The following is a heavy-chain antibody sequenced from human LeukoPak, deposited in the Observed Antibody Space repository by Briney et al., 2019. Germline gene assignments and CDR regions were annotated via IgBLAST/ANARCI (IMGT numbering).Heavy chain of an antibody. CDR2: INHSGST. Sequence: SETLSLTCAVYGGSFSGYYWSWIRQPPGKGLEWIGEINHSGSTNYNPSLKSRVTISVDTSKNQFFLKLSSVTAADTAVHYCARGRRLYGMDVWGQGTTVTVSS. CDR1: GGSFSGYY. CDR3: ARGRRLYGMDV. V-gene: IGHV4-34*01. J-gene: IGHJ6*02.